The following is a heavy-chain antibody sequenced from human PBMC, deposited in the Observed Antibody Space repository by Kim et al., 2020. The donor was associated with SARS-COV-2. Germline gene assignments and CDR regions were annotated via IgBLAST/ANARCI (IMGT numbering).Heavy chain of an antibody. CDR1: GFTFSSYA. V-gene: IGHV3-23*01. CDR3: AKDRGGSYVSTFDY. J-gene: IGHJ4*02. D-gene: IGHD1-26*01. Sequence: GWSLRLSCAASGFTFSSYAMSWVRQAPGKGLEWVSAISGSGGSTYYADSVKGRFTISRDNSKNTLYLQMNSLRAEDTAVYYCAKDRGGSYVSTFDYWGQGTLVTVSS. CDR2: ISGSGGST.